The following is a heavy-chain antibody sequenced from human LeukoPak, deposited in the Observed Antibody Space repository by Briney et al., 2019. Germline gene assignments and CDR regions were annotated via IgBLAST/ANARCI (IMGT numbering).Heavy chain of an antibody. J-gene: IGHJ4*02. CDR3: ARCEGLPFYFNS. CDR1: GFNFNDYY. V-gene: IGHV3-11*01. Sequence: PGGSLRLSCAASGFNFNDYYMSWIRQAPGKGLEWVSYISGSGITTHYIDSMKGRITISRDNAKNSVYLQMNSLRAEDTAVYYCARCEGLPFYFNSWGQGTLVTASS. D-gene: IGHD3/OR15-3a*01. CDR2: ISGSGITT.